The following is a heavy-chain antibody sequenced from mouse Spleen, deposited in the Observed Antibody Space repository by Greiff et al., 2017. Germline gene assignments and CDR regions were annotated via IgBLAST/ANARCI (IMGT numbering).Heavy chain of an antibody. D-gene: IGHD2-4*01. CDR2: IHPNSGST. J-gene: IGHJ4*01. Sequence: QVQLQQPGAELVKPGASVKLSCKASGYTFTRYWMPWVKQRPGHGLAWIGMIHPNSGSTNYNEKFKSKATLTVDKSSSTAYMQLSSLTSEDSAVYYCARSYDDDDAMDYWGQGTSVTVSS. CDR1: GYTFTRYW. CDR3: ARSYDDDDAMDY. V-gene: IGHV1-64*01.